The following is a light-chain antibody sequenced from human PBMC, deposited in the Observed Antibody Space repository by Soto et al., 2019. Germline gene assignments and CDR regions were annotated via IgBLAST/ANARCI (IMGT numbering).Light chain of an antibody. Sequence: QSALTQPASVSGSPGQSITLSCTGTRSDIGDYNFVSWYQHHPGKAPKLIIYDVSNRPSGVSTRISGSKSGNTASLTVSGLQAEDEADYYCSSYSSTNSIYVFGAGTKVTVL. CDR3: SSYSSTNSIYV. CDR1: RSDIGDYNF. J-gene: IGLJ1*01. CDR2: DVS. V-gene: IGLV2-14*03.